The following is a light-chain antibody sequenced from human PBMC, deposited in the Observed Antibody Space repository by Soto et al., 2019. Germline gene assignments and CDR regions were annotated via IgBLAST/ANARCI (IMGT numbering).Light chain of an antibody. CDR1: QSISSY. V-gene: IGKV1-39*01. Sequence: DLKMTQSPSSLSSSLGDSVTITCRASQSISSYLNWYQQKTGKAPKLLIYAESSLQSGVPSRFSGSGSGTDLNLTISSLQPEDFATYYCQQSYSTPFTFGPGTKVDIK. J-gene: IGKJ3*01. CDR3: QQSYSTPFT. CDR2: AES.